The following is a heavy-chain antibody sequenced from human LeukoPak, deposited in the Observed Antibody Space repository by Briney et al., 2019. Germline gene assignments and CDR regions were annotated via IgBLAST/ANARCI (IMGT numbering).Heavy chain of an antibody. CDR1: GLTFSNYA. CDR2: IPYDRSDT. Sequence: GSLRLSCAASGLTFSNYAMHWVRQAPGKGLEWVAFIPYDRSDTYYADSVKGRFTISRDNSKNTLYLQMNSLRPEDSAIYYCAKDRSWSWDYWGQGTLVTVSS. J-gene: IGHJ4*02. CDR3: AKDRSWSWDY. V-gene: IGHV3-30*02. D-gene: IGHD6-13*01.